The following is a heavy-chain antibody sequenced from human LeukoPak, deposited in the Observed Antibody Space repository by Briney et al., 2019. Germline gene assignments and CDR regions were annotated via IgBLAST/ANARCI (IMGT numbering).Heavy chain of an antibody. CDR2: VNPKSGST. CDR3: ARGVSIRRYAWAY. D-gene: IGHD3-16*01. CDR1: GYSFTYYD. Sequence: ASVKVSRKASGYSFTYYDIIWVRQAAGQGLEWVGWVNPKSGSTAFAQKFQGRVTMTSSSSITTVYMELSSLRSDDSAVYYCARGVSIRRYAWAYWGQGTLVTVSS. V-gene: IGHV1-8*02. J-gene: IGHJ4*02.